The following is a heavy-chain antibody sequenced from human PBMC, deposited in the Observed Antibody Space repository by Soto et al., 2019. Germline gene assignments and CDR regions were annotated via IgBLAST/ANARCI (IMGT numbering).Heavy chain of an antibody. CDR3: ARSQGGSSSLDIYYYYYYGMDV. D-gene: IGHD2-15*01. J-gene: IGHJ6*02. CDR2: IIPIFGTA. CDR1: GGTFSSYA. V-gene: IGHV1-69*13. Sequence: ASVKVSCKAPGGTFSSYAISWVRQAPGQGLEWIGGIIPIFGTAKYAQKFQGRVTITADESTSTGYMELSSLRSEDTAVYYCARSQGGSSSLDIYYYYYYGMDVWGQGTTVTVSS.